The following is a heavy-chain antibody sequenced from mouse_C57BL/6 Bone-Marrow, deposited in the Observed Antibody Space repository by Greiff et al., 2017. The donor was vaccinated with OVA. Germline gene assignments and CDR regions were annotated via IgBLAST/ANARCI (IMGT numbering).Heavy chain of an antibody. CDR3: ASYYYGSSSPYAMDY. CDR2: ISGGGGNT. V-gene: IGHV5-9*01. D-gene: IGHD1-1*01. J-gene: IGHJ4*01. Sequence: EVKLVESGGGLVNPGGSLNHDFSPSFCTCMRSTMLGFLHLPEKRHSCFSTISGGGGNTYYPDSVKGRFTISRDNAKNTLYLQMSSLRSEDTALYYCASYYYGSSSPYAMDYWGQGTSVTVSS. CDR1: FCTCMRST.